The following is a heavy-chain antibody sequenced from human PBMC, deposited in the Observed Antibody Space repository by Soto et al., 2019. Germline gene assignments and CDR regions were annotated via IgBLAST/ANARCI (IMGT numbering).Heavy chain of an antibody. CDR3: ARALDSGEDYGGNSGAFDI. CDR2: IYSGGST. J-gene: IGHJ3*02. Sequence: GGSLRLSCAASGFTVSSNYMSWVRQAPGKGLEWVSVIYSGGSTYYADSVKGRFTISRHNSKNTLYLQMNSLRAEDTAVYYCARALDSGEDYGGNSGAFDIWGQGTMVTVSS. D-gene: IGHD4-17*01. V-gene: IGHV3-66*01. CDR1: GFTVSSNY.